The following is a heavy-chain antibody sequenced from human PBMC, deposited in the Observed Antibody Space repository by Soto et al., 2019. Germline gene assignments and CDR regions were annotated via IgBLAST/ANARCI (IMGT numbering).Heavy chain of an antibody. Sequence: QITLKESGPTLVKPTQTLTLTCTFSGFSLSTSGVCVGWIRQPPGKALEWLALIYWDDDKRYSPYLKSRLTITKDTSSNQLFLTMTNMDPVDTATNYCAHCLDPYYGSGSPYFDYWGQGTLVTVSS. V-gene: IGHV2-5*02. D-gene: IGHD3-10*01. CDR1: GFSLSTSGVC. J-gene: IGHJ4*02. CDR2: IYWDDDK. CDR3: AHCLDPYYGSGSPYFDY.